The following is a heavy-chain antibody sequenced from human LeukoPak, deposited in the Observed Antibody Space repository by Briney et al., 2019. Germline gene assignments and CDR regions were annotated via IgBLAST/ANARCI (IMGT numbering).Heavy chain of an antibody. J-gene: IGHJ4*02. CDR1: GGSISTYY. D-gene: IGHD4-17*01. CDR2: IYHGGSA. V-gene: IGHV4-59*01. CDR3: AITTRDDFGEYFFDY. Sequence: PSETLSLTCAVSGGSISTYYWSWIRQPPGKGLGWIGYIYHGGSAMYSPSLRSRVTISVDRPNNHFSLKLTSVTAADTAVYFCAITTRDDFGEYFFDYWGQGTLVTVSS.